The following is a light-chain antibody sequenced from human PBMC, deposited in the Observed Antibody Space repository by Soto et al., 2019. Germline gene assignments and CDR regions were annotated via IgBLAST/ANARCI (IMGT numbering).Light chain of an antibody. J-gene: IGLJ1*01. CDR3: CSYTKSTTYV. Sequence: QSVLTQPASVSGSPGQSITISCTGTVSDVGGYDSVSWYQQHPGRAPKLIIYGVNNRPSGVSNRFSASKSADTASLTISGLQAEDEANYYCCSYTKSTTYVFGKGTKVTV. CDR2: GVN. CDR1: VSDVGGYDS. V-gene: IGLV2-14*03.